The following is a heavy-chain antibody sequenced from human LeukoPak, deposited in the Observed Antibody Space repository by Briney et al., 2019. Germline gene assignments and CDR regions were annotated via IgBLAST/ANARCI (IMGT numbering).Heavy chain of an antibody. J-gene: IGHJ4*02. CDR2: IYSGGST. CDR3: ARDGAYGDYPN. V-gene: IGHV3-66*01. D-gene: IGHD4-17*01. Sequence: GGSLRLSCAASGFTFSSYAMHWVRQAPGKGLEWVSVIYSGGSTYYADSVKGRFTISRDNSKNTLYLQMNSLRAEDTAVYYCARDGAYGDYPNWGQGTLVTVSS. CDR1: GFTFSSYA.